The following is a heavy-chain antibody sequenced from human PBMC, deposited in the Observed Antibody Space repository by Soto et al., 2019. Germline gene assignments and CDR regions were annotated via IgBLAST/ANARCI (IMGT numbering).Heavy chain of an antibody. J-gene: IGHJ6*02. CDR2: IYPGDSDT. V-gene: IGHV5-51*01. CDR1: GGSISSYY. CDR3: AASIFYYGMDV. Sequence: ETLSLTCTVSGGSISSYYWSWIRQSAGKGLEWMGIIYPGDSDTKYNPSFQGQVTISADKSITTTYLRWTSLKASDTAIYYCAASIFYYGMDVWGQGTTVTVSS.